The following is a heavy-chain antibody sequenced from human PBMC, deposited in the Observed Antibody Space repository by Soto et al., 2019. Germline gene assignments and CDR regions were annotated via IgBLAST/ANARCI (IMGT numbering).Heavy chain of an antibody. CDR3: VSKLGSCTGGSCNWYFDL. CDR1: GGSFSGFY. D-gene: IGHD2-15*01. Sequence: QVQLQQWGAGLLKPSETLSLTCAVYGGSFSGFYWSWIRQPPGKGLEWIGEINHSGSTNYNPSLKSRVTISADTSKNPFSLQLSSVTAADTAVYYCVSKLGSCTGGSCNWYFDLWGRGTLVTVSS. J-gene: IGHJ2*01. V-gene: IGHV4-34*01. CDR2: INHSGST.